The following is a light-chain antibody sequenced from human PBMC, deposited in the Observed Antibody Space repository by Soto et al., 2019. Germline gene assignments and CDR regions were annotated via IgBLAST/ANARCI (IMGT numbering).Light chain of an antibody. CDR1: SSDVGGYNY. Sequence: QSVLTQPASVSGSSGQSITISCTGTSSDVGGYNYVSWYQQHPGKAPKLMIYDVSNRPSGVSNRFSGSKSGNTASLTISGLQAEDGADYYCSSYTSSSTYVFGTGTKVTV. CDR2: DVS. V-gene: IGLV2-14*01. J-gene: IGLJ1*01. CDR3: SSYTSSSTYV.